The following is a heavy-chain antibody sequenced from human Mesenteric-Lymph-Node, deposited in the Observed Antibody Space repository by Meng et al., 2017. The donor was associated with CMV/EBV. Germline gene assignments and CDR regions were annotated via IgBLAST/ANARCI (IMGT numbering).Heavy chain of an antibody. Sequence: GESLKISCAATGFTISSYAMSWVRQAPGKGLEWVSTLAFSSGNTYYADSVKGRFTISSDTSKNSLYLQMNSLRAEDTALYYCARAGGSGSYSGIDYWGQGTLVTVSS. V-gene: IGHV3-23*01. D-gene: IGHD1-26*01. CDR1: GFTISSYA. CDR3: ARAGGSGSYSGIDY. J-gene: IGHJ4*02. CDR2: LAFSSGNT.